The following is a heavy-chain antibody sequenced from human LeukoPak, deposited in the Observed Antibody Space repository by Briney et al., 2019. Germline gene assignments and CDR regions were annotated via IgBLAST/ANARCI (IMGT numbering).Heavy chain of an antibody. CDR1: VGSTSSSSYY. CDR2: IYYSGST. CDR3: ERERSSCWGPNHYYYYMDV. J-gene: IGHJ6*03. V-gene: IGHV4-39*02. Sequence: PPETLSLTCTVSVGSTSSSSYYWGWIRQPPGKGLEWIGNIYYSGSTYYNPSLKSRVTISVDTSKNQLSMKLSSVTAADTAVYYCERERSSCWGPNHYYYYMDVWGKGTTVTVSS. D-gene: IGHD6-13*01.